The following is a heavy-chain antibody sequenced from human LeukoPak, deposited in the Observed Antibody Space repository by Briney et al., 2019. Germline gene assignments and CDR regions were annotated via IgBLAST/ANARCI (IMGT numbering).Heavy chain of an antibody. Sequence: SETPSLTCAVYGGSFSGYYWSWIRQPPGKGLEWIGEINHSGSTNYNPSLKSRVTISVDTSKNQFSLKLSSVTAADTAVYYCARRGRRDGYNRGAFYFDLWGRGTLVTVSS. D-gene: IGHD5-24*01. CDR3: ARRGRRDGYNRGAFYFDL. J-gene: IGHJ2*01. CDR1: GGSFSGYY. V-gene: IGHV4-34*01. CDR2: INHSGST.